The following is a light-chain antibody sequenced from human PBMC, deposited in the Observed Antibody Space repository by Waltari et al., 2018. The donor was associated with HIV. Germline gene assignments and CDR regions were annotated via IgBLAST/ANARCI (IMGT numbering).Light chain of an antibody. Sequence: SYELTQPPSVSVSPGQTARIPCSGDALPTPFAYWYQQKAGQAPLMVIYKDDKRPSGIPDRFSGSMSGTTVTLIISGVQPEDEADYYCESADDSGDHWVFGGGTKLSVL. CDR1: ALPTPF. CDR2: KDD. V-gene: IGLV3-25*03. CDR3: ESADDSGDHWV. J-gene: IGLJ3*02.